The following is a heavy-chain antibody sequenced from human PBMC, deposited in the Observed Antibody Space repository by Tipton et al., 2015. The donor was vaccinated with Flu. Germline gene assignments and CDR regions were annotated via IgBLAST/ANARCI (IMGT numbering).Heavy chain of an antibody. J-gene: IGHJ4*02. CDR2: ISYDGSNK. V-gene: IGHV3-30*04. CDR3: ARVGLGYCSGGSCRSHPYYFDY. Sequence: SLRLSCAASGFTFSSYAMHWVRQAPGKGLEWVAVISYDGSNKYYADSVKGRFTISRDNSKNTLYLQMNGLRAEDTAVYYCARVGLGYCSGGSCRSHPYYFDYWGQGTLVTVSS. CDR1: GFTFSSYA. D-gene: IGHD2-15*01.